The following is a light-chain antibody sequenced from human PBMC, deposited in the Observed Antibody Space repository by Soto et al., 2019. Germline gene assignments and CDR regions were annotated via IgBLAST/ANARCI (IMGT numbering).Light chain of an antibody. CDR1: QTISSSY. V-gene: IGKV3-20*01. CDR3: QHYDGSLT. Sequence: EIVLTQSPHTLSLSPGERASLSCRTSQTISSSYFAWYQQKPGQSPRLLVYAASIRAPGIPDRFSGSGSGADFTLTISILEPADFAVYYCQHYDGSLTFGGGTRVEIK. J-gene: IGKJ4*01. CDR2: AAS.